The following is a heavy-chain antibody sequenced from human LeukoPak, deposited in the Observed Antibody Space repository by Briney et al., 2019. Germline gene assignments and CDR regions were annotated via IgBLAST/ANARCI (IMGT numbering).Heavy chain of an antibody. CDR2: IATYNGNT. V-gene: IGHV1-18*01. CDR3: ARGLYDYVWGTFTSDFDY. Sequence: ASVKVSCKASGYTFTSYGISWVRQAPGQGLEWMRWIATYNGNTNYAQRLQGRVTMTSDTSTSTAYMELRYLRSDDTAVYYCARGLYDYVWGTFTSDFDYWGQGTLVTVSS. CDR1: GYTFTSYG. D-gene: IGHD3-16*01. J-gene: IGHJ4*02.